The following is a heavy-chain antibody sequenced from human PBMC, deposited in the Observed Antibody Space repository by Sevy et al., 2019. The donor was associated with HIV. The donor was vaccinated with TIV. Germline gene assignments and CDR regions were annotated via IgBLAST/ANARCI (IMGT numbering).Heavy chain of an antibody. D-gene: IGHD3-10*01. CDR3: ARERKFGERYYYGMDV. CDR1: GFTFSSYA. Sequence: GGSLRLSCAASGFTFSSYAMHWVRQAPGKGLEWVAVISYDGSNKYYADSVKGRFTISRDNSKNTLYLQMYSLRAEDTAVYYCARERKFGERYYYGMDVWGQGTTVTVSS. J-gene: IGHJ6*02. CDR2: ISYDGSNK. V-gene: IGHV3-30*04.